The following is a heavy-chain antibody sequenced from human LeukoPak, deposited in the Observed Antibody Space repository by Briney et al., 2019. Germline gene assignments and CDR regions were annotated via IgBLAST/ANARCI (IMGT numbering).Heavy chain of an antibody. CDR3: AKGKTYLHAFDI. D-gene: IGHD3-10*01. CDR1: GFTFSSYA. CDR2: ISGSSGSS. Sequence: GGSLRLSCAASGFTFSSYAMSWVRQAPGKGLEWVSAISGSSGSSYYADSVKGRFTISRDNSKNTLYLQMNSLRAEDTAVYYCAKGKTYLHAFDIWGQGTMVTVSS. J-gene: IGHJ3*02. V-gene: IGHV3-23*01.